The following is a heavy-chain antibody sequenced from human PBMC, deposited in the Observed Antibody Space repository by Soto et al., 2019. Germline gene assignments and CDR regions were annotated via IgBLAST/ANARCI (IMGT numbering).Heavy chain of an antibody. CDR3: ARVPKGDQYYYDNSGYYYGLFDY. CDR2: IYYSGST. J-gene: IGHJ4*02. CDR1: GASISNYF. Sequence: SETLSLTCNVSGASISNYFWNWIRQPPGKGLEWIGYIYYSGSTYYNPSLKSRVTISVDTSKNQFSLKLSSVTAADTAVYYCARVPKGDQYYYDNSGYYYGLFDYWGQGTLVTVSS. V-gene: IGHV4-30-4*08. D-gene: IGHD3-22*01.